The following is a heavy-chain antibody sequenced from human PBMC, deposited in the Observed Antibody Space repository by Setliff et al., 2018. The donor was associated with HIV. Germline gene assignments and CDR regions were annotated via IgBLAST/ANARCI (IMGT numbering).Heavy chain of an antibody. J-gene: IGHJ3*02. Sequence: PGGSLRLSCAASGFNFENYEMNWVRQAPGKGLEWISYMSSGGGTIDYADSVRGRFTISRDNAENSVYLQMNSLRVEDTAMYYCTSQGQNTFNIWGQGTMVTVSS. CDR1: GFNFENYE. V-gene: IGHV3-48*03. CDR3: TSQGQNTFNI. CDR2: MSSGGGTI.